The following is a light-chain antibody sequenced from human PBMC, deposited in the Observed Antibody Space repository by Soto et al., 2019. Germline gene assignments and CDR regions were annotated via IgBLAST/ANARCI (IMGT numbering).Light chain of an antibody. Sequence: EIVLTQSPGTRSRSPGERASLSCRASQSVSNNYLAWYQQKPGQAPRLLIYGASNRATGIPDRFSGSGSGTDFTLTISRLETEDFAVYYCQQYGSSGTFGQGTKVDI. J-gene: IGKJ1*01. V-gene: IGKV3-20*01. CDR1: QSVSNNY. CDR3: QQYGSSGT. CDR2: GAS.